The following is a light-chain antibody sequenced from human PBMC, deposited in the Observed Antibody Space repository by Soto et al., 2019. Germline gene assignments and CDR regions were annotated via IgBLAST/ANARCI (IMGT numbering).Light chain of an antibody. J-gene: IGKJ1*01. CDR3: QQYGSSPPWT. V-gene: IGKV3-20*01. Sequence: EIVLTQSPGTLSLSPXEXATXXCRASQSVSSSYLAWYQQKPGQAPRLLIYGASSRATGIPDRFSGSGSGTDFTLTISRLEPEDFAVYYCQQYGSSPPWTFGQGTKVEIK. CDR1: QSVSSSY. CDR2: GAS.